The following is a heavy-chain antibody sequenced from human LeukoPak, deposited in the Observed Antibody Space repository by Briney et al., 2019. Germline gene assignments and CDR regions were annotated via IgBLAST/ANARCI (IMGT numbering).Heavy chain of an antibody. CDR1: GGSISSGSYY. D-gene: IGHD2/OR15-2a*01. CDR2: IYTSGST. Sequence: NPSQTLSLTCTVSGGSISSGSYYWSWIRQPAGKGLEWIGRIYTSGSTNYNPSLKSRVTISVDTSKNQFSLKLSSVTAADTAVDYCASNRSPRSKLDAFDIWGQGTMVTVSS. J-gene: IGHJ3*02. V-gene: IGHV4-61*02. CDR3: ASNRSPRSKLDAFDI.